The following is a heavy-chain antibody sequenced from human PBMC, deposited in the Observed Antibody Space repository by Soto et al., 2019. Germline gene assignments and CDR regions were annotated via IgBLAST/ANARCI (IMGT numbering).Heavy chain of an antibody. CDR1: GFTFTTFG. J-gene: IGHJ6*02. CDR2: ISYDGHNK. CDR3: AKDLQAYGDYNYYYYSMDV. D-gene: IGHD4-17*01. Sequence: QVQLVESGGGVVQPGGSPRLSCTASGFTFTTFGIHWVRQAPGKGLEWVALISYDGHNKYYSDSVKGRFTISRDNYKNTLSLQMNSLRAEDTAVYYCAKDLQAYGDYNYYYYSMDVWGQGTTVSVSS. V-gene: IGHV3-30*18.